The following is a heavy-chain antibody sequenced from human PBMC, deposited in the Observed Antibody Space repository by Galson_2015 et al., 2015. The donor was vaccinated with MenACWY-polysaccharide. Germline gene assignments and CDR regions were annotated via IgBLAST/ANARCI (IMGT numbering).Heavy chain of an antibody. CDR1: GFTFSSYS. Sequence: SLRLSCAASGFTFSSYSMNWVRQAPGKGLEWVSYISSGGTIYYADSVKGRFTISRDNAKNSLYLQMNSLRDDDPAVYYCARVLKGLVGATPDYWGQGTLVTVSS. CDR3: ARVLKGLVGATPDY. J-gene: IGHJ4*02. CDR2: ISSGGTI. V-gene: IGHV3-48*02. D-gene: IGHD1-26*01.